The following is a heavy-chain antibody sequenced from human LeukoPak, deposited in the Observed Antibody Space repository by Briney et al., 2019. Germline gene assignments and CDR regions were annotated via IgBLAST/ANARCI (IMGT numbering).Heavy chain of an antibody. CDR1: GGSISSGGYY. D-gene: IGHD3-10*01. J-gene: IGHJ4*02. CDR3: ARTLGFGTSAHPVDY. V-gene: IGHV4-30-2*01. Sequence: SQTLSLTCTVSGGSISSGGYYWSWIRQPPGKGLEWIGYIYHSGSTYYNPSLKSRVTISVDRSKNQFSLKLSSVTAADTAVYYCARTLGFGTSAHPVDYWGQGTLVTVSS. CDR2: IYHSGST.